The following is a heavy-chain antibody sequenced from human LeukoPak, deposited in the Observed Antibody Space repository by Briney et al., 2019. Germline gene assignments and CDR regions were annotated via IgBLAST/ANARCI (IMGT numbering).Heavy chain of an antibody. D-gene: IGHD4-23*01. CDR1: GYTFTGYY. CDR3: ARDFTPRGVTTVVTSDY. CDR2: INPSGGST. J-gene: IGHJ4*02. V-gene: IGHV1-46*01. Sequence: ASVKVSCKASGYTFTGYYMHWVRQAPGQGLEWMGIINPSGGSTSYAQKFQGRVTMARDTSTSTVYMELSSLRSEDTAVYYCARDFTPRGVTTVVTSDYWGQGTLVTVSS.